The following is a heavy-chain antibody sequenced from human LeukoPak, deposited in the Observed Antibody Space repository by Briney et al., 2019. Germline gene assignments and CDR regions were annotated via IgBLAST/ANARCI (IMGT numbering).Heavy chain of an antibody. J-gene: IGHJ4*02. CDR1: GFTFSSYA. Sequence: PGGSLRLSCAASGFTFSSYAMSWVRQAPGKGLEWVSAISGSGGSTYYADSVKGRFTISRDNSKNTLYLQMNSLRAEDTAVYYCAKDREYSSGWYGGRGDRFDYWGQGTLVTASS. CDR2: ISGSGGST. V-gene: IGHV3-23*01. CDR3: AKDREYSSGWYGGRGDRFDY. D-gene: IGHD6-19*01.